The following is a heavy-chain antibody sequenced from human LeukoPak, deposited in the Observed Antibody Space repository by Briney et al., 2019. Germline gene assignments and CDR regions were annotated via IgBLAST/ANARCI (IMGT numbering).Heavy chain of an antibody. Sequence: SETLSLTCAVYGGSFSGYYWSWIRQPPGKGLEWIGEINHSGSTNYNPSLESRVTISVDTSKNQFSLKLSSVTAADTAVYYCAREKMVVTAIANWFDPWGQGTLVTVSS. CDR1: GGSFSGYY. V-gene: IGHV4-34*01. J-gene: IGHJ5*02. CDR2: INHSGST. D-gene: IGHD2-21*02. CDR3: AREKMVVTAIANWFDP.